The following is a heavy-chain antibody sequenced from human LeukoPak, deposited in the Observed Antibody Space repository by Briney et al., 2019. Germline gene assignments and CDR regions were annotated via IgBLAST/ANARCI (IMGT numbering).Heavy chain of an antibody. Sequence: GGSLRLSCAASGFTFSPYWMSWVRQAPGKGLEWVSVIYSGGSTYYADSVKGRFTISRDNSKNTLYLQMNSLRAEDTAVYYCARVTVGATGLDYFDYWGQGTLVTVSS. CDR3: ARVTVGATGLDYFDY. V-gene: IGHV3-66*01. D-gene: IGHD1-26*01. J-gene: IGHJ4*02. CDR2: IYSGGST. CDR1: GFTFSPYW.